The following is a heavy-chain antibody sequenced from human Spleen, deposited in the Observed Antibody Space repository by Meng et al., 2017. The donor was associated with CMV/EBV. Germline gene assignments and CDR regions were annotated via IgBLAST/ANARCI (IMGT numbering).Heavy chain of an antibody. V-gene: IGHV3-23*03. Sequence: GGSLRLSCAASGFTFSSYAMSWVRQAPGKGLEWVSVIYSGGSSTYYADSVKGRFTISRDNSKNTLYLQMNSLRAEDTAVYYCARDWGSSSDYFDYWGQGTLVTVSS. CDR2: IYSGGSST. CDR1: GFTFSSYA. CDR3: ARDWGSSSDYFDY. D-gene: IGHD6-6*01. J-gene: IGHJ4*02.